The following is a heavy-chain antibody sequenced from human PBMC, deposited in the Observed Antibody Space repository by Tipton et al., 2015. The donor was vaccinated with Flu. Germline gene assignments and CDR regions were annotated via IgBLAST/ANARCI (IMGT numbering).Heavy chain of an antibody. D-gene: IGHD5-18*01. Sequence: QVQLVQSGAEVKKPGASVKVSCKASGYTFTSYGISWVRQAPGQGLEWMGWISALNGNSNYAQELQGRVTMTTDTSTSTAYMELRSLRSDDTAVYYCARGVGGYTYGRPGGLLEYWGQGTLVTVSS. J-gene: IGHJ4*02. CDR3: ARGVGGYTYGRPGGLLEY. CDR2: ISALNGNS. CDR1: GYTFTSYG. V-gene: IGHV1-18*01.